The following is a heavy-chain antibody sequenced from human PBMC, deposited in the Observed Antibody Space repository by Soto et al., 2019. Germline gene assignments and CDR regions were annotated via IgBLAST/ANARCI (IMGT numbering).Heavy chain of an antibody. D-gene: IGHD4-17*01. CDR2: IRYDGSNN. J-gene: IGHJ4*02. CDR3: ARAHTVNLDY. CDR1: GFTFSSYG. Sequence: VQLVESGGGVVQPGRSLRLSCAASGFTFSSYGMHWVRQAPGKGLEGVAVIRYDGSNNYYADSVKGRFTISRDNCKNALYLQMNSLRAEDTAVYYCARAHTVNLDYWGEGTLVTVSS. V-gene: IGHV3-33*01.